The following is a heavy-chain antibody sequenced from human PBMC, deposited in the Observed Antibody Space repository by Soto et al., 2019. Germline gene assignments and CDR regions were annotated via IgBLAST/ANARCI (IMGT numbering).Heavy chain of an antibody. CDR1: GGSCRGYY. J-gene: IGHJ4*02. V-gene: IGHV4-34*01. D-gene: IGHD6-13*01. CDR2: ITHSGST. CDR3: AKGSSLEIAAAGIFDY. Sequence: SETLSLTCAVYGGSCRGYYWSWIRQPPWKGLEWIGEITHSGSTNYSPSLKSRITISVDTSKNQFSLNLSLRAEDTAVYYCAKGSSLEIAAAGIFDYWGQGTLVTVSS.